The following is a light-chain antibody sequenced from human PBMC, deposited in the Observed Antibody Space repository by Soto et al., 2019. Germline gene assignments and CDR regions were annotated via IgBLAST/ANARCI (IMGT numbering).Light chain of an antibody. Sequence: QSVLTQPASVSESPGQSITISCTGTSSDVGSYDLVSWYQHHPGTAPKLILYEVTKRPSGVSNRFSGSKSGNTASLTISGLQTEDDSHYYCCSYANGNTLLFGGGTKLTVL. CDR3: CSYANGNTLL. CDR1: SSDVGSYDL. J-gene: IGLJ2*01. CDR2: EVT. V-gene: IGLV2-23*02.